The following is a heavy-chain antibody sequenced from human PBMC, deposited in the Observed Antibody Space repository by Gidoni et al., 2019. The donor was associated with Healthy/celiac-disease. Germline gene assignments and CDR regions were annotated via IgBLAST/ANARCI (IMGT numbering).Heavy chain of an antibody. CDR3: AKDSGLGPIRLPAVVRIPAAVEYFQH. V-gene: IGHV3-23*01. Sequence: LEWVSAISGSGGSTYYADSVKGRFTISRDNSKNTLYLQMNSLRAEDTAVYYCAKDSGLGPIRLPAVVRIPAAVEYFQHWGQGTLVTVSS. D-gene: IGHD2-2*01. J-gene: IGHJ1*01. CDR2: ISGSGGST.